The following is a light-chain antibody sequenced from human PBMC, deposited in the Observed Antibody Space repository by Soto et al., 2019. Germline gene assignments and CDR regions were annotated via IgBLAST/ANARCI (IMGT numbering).Light chain of an antibody. J-gene: IGKJ2*01. CDR2: AAS. CDR1: XGXXXY. V-gene: IGKV1-17*03. Sequence: DIQMTQSPSXMXASVGDXXXXXXRASXGXXXYLAWFQQKPGKVPKRLIYAASSLQSGVPSRFSGSGSGTEFTLTISSLQPEDFATYDCLQHNSYPYTFGQGTKLEIK. CDR3: LQHNSYPYT.